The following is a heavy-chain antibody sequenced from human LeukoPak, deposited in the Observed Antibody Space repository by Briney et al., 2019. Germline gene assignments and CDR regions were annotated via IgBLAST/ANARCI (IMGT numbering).Heavy chain of an antibody. V-gene: IGHV4-59*01. CDR3: ARGGGVTYYDSTGYLWYFDY. Sequence: SETLSLTCTVSGGSISSYYWSWLRQPPGKGLEWIGFIYYSGTTHYKSSLKNRVTISVDTSRNQFSLKLSSVTAADTAVYYCARGGGVTYYDSTGYLWYFDYWGGGTLVTVSS. CDR1: GGSISSYY. J-gene: IGHJ4*02. D-gene: IGHD3-22*01. CDR2: IYYSGTT.